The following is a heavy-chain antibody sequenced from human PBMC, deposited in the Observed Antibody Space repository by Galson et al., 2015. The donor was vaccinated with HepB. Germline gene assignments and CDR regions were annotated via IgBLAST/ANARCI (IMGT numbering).Heavy chain of an antibody. CDR1: GFTFSSYS. D-gene: IGHD3-3*01. J-gene: IGHJ5*02. CDR3: ARTQSITIFGVVTNWFDP. CDR2: ISSSSSYI. V-gene: IGHV3-21*01. Sequence: SLRLSCAASGFTFSSYSMNWVRQAPGKGLEWVSSISSSSSYIYYADSVKGRFTISRDNAKNSLYLQMNSLRAEDTAVYYCARTQSITIFGVVTNWFDPWGQGTLVTVSS.